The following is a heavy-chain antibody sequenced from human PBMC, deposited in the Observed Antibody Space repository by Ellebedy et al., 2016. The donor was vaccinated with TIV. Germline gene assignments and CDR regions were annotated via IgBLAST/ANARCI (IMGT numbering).Heavy chain of an antibody. J-gene: IGHJ5*01. CDR1: GFSFRSYW. V-gene: IGHV3-7*01. D-gene: IGHD4-17*01. Sequence: PGGSLRLSCAASGFSFRSYWMSWVRQAPGKGLEWVANIYQDGSEKYYVDSVEGRFTISRDNAKNVLYLEMKSLRAEDTAVYYCARRGSYGDYAVHVNSWFDSWGQGTLVTVSS. CDR3: ARRGSYGDYAVHVNSWFDS. CDR2: IYQDGSEK.